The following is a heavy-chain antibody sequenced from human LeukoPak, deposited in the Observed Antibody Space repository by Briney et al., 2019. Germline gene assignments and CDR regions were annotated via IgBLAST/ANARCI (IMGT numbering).Heavy chain of an antibody. J-gene: IGHJ4*02. CDR3: ARVAQQLVLGFDY. CDR1: GYTFTSYD. V-gene: IGHV1-8*03. CDR2: MNPNSGNT. D-gene: IGHD6-13*01. Sequence: ASVKVSCKASGYTFTSYDINWVRQAPEQGLEWMGWMNPNSGNTGYAQKFQGRVTITRNTSISTAYMELSSLRSEDTAVYYCARVAQQLVLGFDYWGQGTLVTVSS.